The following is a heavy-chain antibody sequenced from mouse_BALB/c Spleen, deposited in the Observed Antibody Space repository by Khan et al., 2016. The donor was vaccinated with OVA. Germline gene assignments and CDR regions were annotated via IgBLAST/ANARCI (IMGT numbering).Heavy chain of an antibody. J-gene: IGHJ3*01. D-gene: IGHD1-2*01. CDR1: GYTFTDYY. V-gene: IGHV1-77*01. Sequence: QVQLQQSGAELARPGASVKLSCKASGYTFTDYYINWVKQRTGQGLEWIGEISPGSGDTYYNARFKGKATLTAENSSSTAYMQLSSLTSEASAVYFCARRNYFGYTFAYWGQGTLVTVSA. CDR3: ARRNYFGYTFAY. CDR2: ISPGSGDT.